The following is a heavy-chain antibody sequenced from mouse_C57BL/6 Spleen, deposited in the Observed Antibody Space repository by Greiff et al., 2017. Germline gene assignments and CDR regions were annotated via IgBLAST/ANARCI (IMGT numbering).Heavy chain of an antibody. CDR2: LNPSTGGT. V-gene: IGHV1-42*01. CDR1: GYSFTGYY. D-gene: IGHD1-1*01. Sequence: VQLQQSGPELVKPGASVKISCKASGYSFTGYYMNWVKQSPEKSLEWIGELNPSTGGTTYNQKFKAKATLTVDKSSSTAYMQFKSLTSEDSAVYYCARRADYYGSTYRYFDVWGTGTTVTVSS. CDR3: ARRADYYGSTYRYFDV. J-gene: IGHJ1*03.